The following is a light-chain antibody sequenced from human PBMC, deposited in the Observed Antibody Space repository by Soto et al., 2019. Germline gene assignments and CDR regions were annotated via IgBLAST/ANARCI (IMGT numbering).Light chain of an antibody. CDR2: AAS. CDR1: QGISNY. CDR3: KKYICEPWT. V-gene: IGKV1-27*01. Sequence: DIQMTQSPSSLSASVGDRVTITCRASQGISNYLAWYQQKPGKVPKLLIYAASTLQSWVPSRFSGSGSGTDFTLTISSLQPEDVATDSCKKYICEPWTFGQGTKVEIK. J-gene: IGKJ1*01.